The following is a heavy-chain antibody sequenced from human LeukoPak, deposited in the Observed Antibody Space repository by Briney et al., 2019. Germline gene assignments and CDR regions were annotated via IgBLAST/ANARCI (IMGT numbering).Heavy chain of an antibody. CDR1: GGSINSYY. CDR2: ISYGGRT. Sequence: KPSETLSLTCTVSGGSINSYYWSWIRQPPGKGLEWIGYISYGGRTNYNPSLQSRVTMSVDTSKTQFSLNLDSVTAADTAVYYCARALLGEFPNYFDYWGQGTLVTVSS. D-gene: IGHD3-16*01. V-gene: IGHV4-59*08. CDR3: ARALLGEFPNYFDY. J-gene: IGHJ4*02.